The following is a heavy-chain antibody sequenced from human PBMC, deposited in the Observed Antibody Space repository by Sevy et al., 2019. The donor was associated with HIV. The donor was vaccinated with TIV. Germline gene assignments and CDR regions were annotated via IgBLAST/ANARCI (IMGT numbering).Heavy chain of an antibody. CDR3: ARYTHVWEPPHLDY. D-gene: IGHD1-26*01. J-gene: IGHJ4*02. V-gene: IGHV3-48*04. Sequence: GGSLRISCVVSGFTLSSHSMNWVRQVPGKGLEWISYISGSSTTIYYADSVKGRFTTSRDNAKSSLYLQMNRLRVEDTAMYYCARYTHVWEPPHLDYWGQGILVTVSS. CDR2: ISGSSTTI. CDR1: GFTLSSHS.